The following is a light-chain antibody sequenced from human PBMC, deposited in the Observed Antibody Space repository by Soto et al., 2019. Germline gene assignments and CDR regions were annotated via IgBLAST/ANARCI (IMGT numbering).Light chain of an antibody. J-gene: IGKJ1*01. CDR3: LQRNDFSFT. CDR2: AAS. V-gene: IGKV1-6*01. Sequence: AIQTTQSPSSLSASVGDRVTITCRTSHYVGSDLGWYRQKPGKAPELLIYAASSLQGGVPLRFSGSGSGTDFTLTISSLQPEDSATYYCLQRNDFSFTFGQGTKVEIK. CDR1: HYVGSD.